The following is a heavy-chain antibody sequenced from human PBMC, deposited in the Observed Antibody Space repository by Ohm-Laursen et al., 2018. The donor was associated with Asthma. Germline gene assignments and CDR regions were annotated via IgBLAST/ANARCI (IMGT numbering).Heavy chain of an antibody. V-gene: IGHV3-30*03. Sequence: SLRLSCAASGFTFSSYGMHWVRQAPGKGLERVAVISYDGSNKYYADSVKGRFTISRGNSKNTLYLQMNSLRAEDTAVYYCAGDCSSTSCYFQDAFDIWGQGTMVTVSS. CDR3: AGDCSSTSCYFQDAFDI. J-gene: IGHJ3*02. CDR1: GFTFSSYG. D-gene: IGHD2-2*01. CDR2: ISYDGSNK.